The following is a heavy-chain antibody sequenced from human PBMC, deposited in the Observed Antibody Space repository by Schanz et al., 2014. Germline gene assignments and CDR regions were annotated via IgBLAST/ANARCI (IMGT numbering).Heavy chain of an antibody. Sequence: QVQLVESGGGVVQPGRSLKLSCAASGFTFNDYAMHWVRQAPGKGLEWVAVISYEGSKKYYPDSVQGRFIISRDSSKNTLFLQMNSLRAEDTAVYFCARDEGRDGYNLAFDVWGQGTLVTVSS. CDR3: ARDEGRDGYNLAFDV. CDR1: GFTFNDYA. CDR2: ISYEGSKK. V-gene: IGHV3-30*14. J-gene: IGHJ3*01. D-gene: IGHD5-12*01.